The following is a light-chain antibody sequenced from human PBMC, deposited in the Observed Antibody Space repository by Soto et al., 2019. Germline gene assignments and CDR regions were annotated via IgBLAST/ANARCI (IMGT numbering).Light chain of an antibody. V-gene: IGLV2-8*01. J-gene: IGLJ2*01. CDR1: RNDVGGYNF. Sequence: QSALTQPPSASGSPGQSVTISCTGTRNDVGGYNFVSWYQQHPGKAPKLLIYEVTQRPSGVPDRFSASKSGNTASLTVSGLQAEDEADYYCAAWHDSLSGVIFGGGTKLTVL. CDR3: AAWHDSLSGVI. CDR2: EVT.